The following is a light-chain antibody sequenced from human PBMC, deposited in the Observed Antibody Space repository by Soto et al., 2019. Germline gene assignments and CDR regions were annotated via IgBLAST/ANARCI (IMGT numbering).Light chain of an antibody. J-gene: IGLJ2*01. CDR3: GADHGSGSNFVVV. CDR2: VGTGGIVG. CDR1: SGYSNYK. Sequence: QSVLTQPPSASASLGASVTLTCTLSSGYSNYKVDWYQQRPGKGPRFVMRVGTGGIVGSKGDGIPDRFAVLGSGLNRYLTIKNIQEEEESGYHCGADHGSGSNFVVVFGGGTKLTVL. V-gene: IGLV9-49*01.